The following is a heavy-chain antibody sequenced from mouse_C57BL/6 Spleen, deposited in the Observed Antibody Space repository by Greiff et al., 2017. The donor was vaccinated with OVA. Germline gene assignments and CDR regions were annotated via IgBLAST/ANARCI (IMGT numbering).Heavy chain of an antibody. J-gene: IGHJ2*01. CDR3: ARTPFDY. CDR2: IDPSDSYT. Sequence: QVQLQQPGAELVMPGASVKLSCKASGYTFTSYWMHLVKQRPGQGLEWIGEIDPSDSYTNYNQKFKGKSTLTVDKSSSTAYMQLSSLTSEDSAVYYCARTPFDYWGQGTTLTVSS. V-gene: IGHV1-69*01. CDR1: GYTFTSYW.